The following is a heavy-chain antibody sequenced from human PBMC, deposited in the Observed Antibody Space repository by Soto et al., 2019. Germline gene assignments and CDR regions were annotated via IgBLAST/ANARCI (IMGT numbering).Heavy chain of an antibody. Sequence: PGETLKISCKGSGYSFTSYWIGWVRQMPGKGLEWMGIIYPGDSDTRYSPSFQGQVTISADKSISTAYLQWSSLKASDTAMYYCARHPYGDRYYYGMDVWGQGTTVTVSS. CDR2: IYPGDSDT. J-gene: IGHJ6*02. CDR3: ARHPYGDRYYYGMDV. V-gene: IGHV5-51*01. CDR1: GYSFTSYW. D-gene: IGHD4-17*01.